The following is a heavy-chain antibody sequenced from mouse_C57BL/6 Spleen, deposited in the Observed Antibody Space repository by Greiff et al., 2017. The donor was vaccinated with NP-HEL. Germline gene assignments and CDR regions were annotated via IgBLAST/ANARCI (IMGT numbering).Heavy chain of an antibody. CDR2: ISNGGGST. Sequence: EVKLMESGGGLVQPGGSLKLSCAASGFTFSDYYMYWVRQTPEKRLEWVAYISNGGGSTYYPDTVKGRFTISRDNAKNTLYLQMSRLKSEDTAMYYCARQGEGAMDYWGQGTSVTVSS. CDR1: GFTFSDYY. CDR3: ARQGEGAMDY. V-gene: IGHV5-12*01. J-gene: IGHJ4*01.